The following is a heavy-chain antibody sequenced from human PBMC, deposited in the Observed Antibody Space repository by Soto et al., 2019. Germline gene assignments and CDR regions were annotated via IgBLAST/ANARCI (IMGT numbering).Heavy chain of an antibody. V-gene: IGHV1-18*01. CDR1: GYTFTSYG. Sequence: QVQLVQSGAEVKKPGASVKVSCKASGYTFTSYGISWVRQAPGQGLEWMGWISAYNGNTNYAQKLQGRVTMTTDTATSPAKMELRSLRSDDTAVYYCAGDRGAYGMDVWGQGTTVTVSS. CDR2: ISAYNGNT. CDR3: AGDRGAYGMDV. J-gene: IGHJ6*02.